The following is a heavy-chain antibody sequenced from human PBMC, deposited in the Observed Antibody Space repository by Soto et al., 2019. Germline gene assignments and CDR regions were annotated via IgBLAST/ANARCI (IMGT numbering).Heavy chain of an antibody. Sequence: GGSLRLSCAASGFTFSSYLMHWVRQAPGKGLVWVSRINSDGSSTSYADSVKGRFTISRDNAKNTLYLQMNSLRAEDTAVYYCARDSLLWFGELLHYYGMDVWGQGTTVTVSS. D-gene: IGHD3-10*01. V-gene: IGHV3-74*01. CDR2: INSDGSST. CDR3: ARDSLLWFGELLHYYGMDV. J-gene: IGHJ6*02. CDR1: GFTFSSYL.